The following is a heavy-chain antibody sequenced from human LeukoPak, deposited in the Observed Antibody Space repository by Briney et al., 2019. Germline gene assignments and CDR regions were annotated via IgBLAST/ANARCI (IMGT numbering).Heavy chain of an antibody. CDR3: ARGTDAYKLGNI. CDR1: GGSISSYY. Sequence: PSETLSLTCSVSGGSISSYYWNWIRQPAGTGLEWIGRIYRSGSTNYSPSLKSRISMSIDTSKSQFSLKLSSVTAADTAVYFCARGTDAYKLGNIWGQGTLVTVSS. D-gene: IGHD5-24*01. CDR2: IYRSGST. V-gene: IGHV4-4*07. J-gene: IGHJ4*02.